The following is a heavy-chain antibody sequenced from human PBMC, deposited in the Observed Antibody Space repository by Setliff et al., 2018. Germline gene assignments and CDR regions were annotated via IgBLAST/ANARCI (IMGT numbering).Heavy chain of an antibody. Sequence: SVKVSCKASGGTFSSYAISWVRQAPGQGLEWMGRIIPIFGTANYAQKLQGRVTMTEDTSTDTAYMELSSLRSEDTAVYYCATSYSGSYYGYWGQGTLVTVSS. CDR2: IIPIFGTA. CDR3: ATSYSGSYYGY. D-gene: IGHD1-26*01. J-gene: IGHJ4*02. V-gene: IGHV1-69*06. CDR1: GGTFSSYA.